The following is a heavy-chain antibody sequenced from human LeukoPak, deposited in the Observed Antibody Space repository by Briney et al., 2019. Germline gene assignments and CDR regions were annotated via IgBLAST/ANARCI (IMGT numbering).Heavy chain of an antibody. V-gene: IGHV4-34*12. Sequence: SETLSLTYAVYGGSFSGYYWSWIRQPPGKGLEWIGENIHSGSTNYNPSLKSRVTISVDTSKNQFSLKLSSVTAADTAVYYCARHVPYSPDYWGQGTLVTVSS. CDR3: ARHVPYSPDY. D-gene: IGHD2-15*01. CDR1: GGSFSGYY. CDR2: NIHSGST. J-gene: IGHJ4*02.